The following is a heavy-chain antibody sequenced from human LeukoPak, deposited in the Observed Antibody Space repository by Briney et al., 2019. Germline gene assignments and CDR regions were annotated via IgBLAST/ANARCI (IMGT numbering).Heavy chain of an antibody. D-gene: IGHD3-10*01. Sequence: GGSLRLSCAASGFTFSSYGMHWVRQAPGKGLEWVAVISYDGRNKNYADSLKGRSTISREDSKNTLYLQMNSLRAEDTAVYYCAKDRSRALWFGELKMDPWGQGALVTVS. CDR1: GFTFSSYG. CDR3: AKDRSRALWFGELKMDP. V-gene: IGHV3-30*18. J-gene: IGHJ5*02. CDR2: ISYDGRNK.